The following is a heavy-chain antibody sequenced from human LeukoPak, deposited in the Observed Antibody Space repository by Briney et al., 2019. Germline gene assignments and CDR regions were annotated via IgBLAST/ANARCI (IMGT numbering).Heavy chain of an antibody. V-gene: IGHV4-59*01. CDR2: IYYSGST. D-gene: IGHD6-13*01. J-gene: IGHJ6*02. CDR1: GGSISSYY. Sequence: PSETLSLTCTVSGGSISSYYWSRIRQPPGKGLEWIGYIYYSGSTNYNPSLKSRVTISVDTSKNQFSLKLSSVTAADTAVYYCARGKAADYYYGMDVWGQGTTVTVSS. CDR3: ARGKAADYYYGMDV.